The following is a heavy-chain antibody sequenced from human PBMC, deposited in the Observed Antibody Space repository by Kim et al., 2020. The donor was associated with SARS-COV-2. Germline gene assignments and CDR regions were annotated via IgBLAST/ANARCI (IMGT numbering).Heavy chain of an antibody. CDR1: GFTFDDYI. V-gene: IGHV3-20*01. D-gene: IGHD1-26*01. J-gene: IGHJ3*01. CDR3: ARRENSPTAFAV. CDR2: INWNGASR. Sequence: GGSLRLSCAASGFTFDDYIMAWVRQAPGKGLEWVAGINWNGASRSYSDSVKGRFTVSRDNAKNSLYLQMNSVTVEDTALYRCARRENSPTAFAVWGQGTLVTVSS.